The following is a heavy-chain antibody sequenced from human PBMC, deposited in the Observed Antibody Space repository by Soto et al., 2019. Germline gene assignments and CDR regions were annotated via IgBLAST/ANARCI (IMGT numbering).Heavy chain of an antibody. J-gene: IGHJ4*02. CDR2: VSGSGTT. D-gene: IGHD6-13*01. V-gene: IGHV3-48*03. Sequence: XGSLRLTFLAGCYTFNSHEMNWIRQTPGKRLEWISSVSGSGTTKYADSVKGRFTISRDNAHKSIYLQMNSLRVEDTGVYYCARGGINWGQGALVTVSS. CDR3: ARGGIN. CDR1: CYTFNSHE.